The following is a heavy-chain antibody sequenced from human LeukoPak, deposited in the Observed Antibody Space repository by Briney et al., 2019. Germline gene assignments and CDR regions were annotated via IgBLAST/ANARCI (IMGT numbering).Heavy chain of an antibody. J-gene: IGHJ5*02. CDR3: ARDFYYGSGSYYNPNWFDP. D-gene: IGHD3-10*01. V-gene: IGHV1-18*01. CDR2: IGAYNGNT. Sequence: RASVKVSCKASGYTFTSYGISWVRQAPGQGLEWMGWIGAYNGNTNYAQKLQGRVTMTTDTSTSTAYMELRSLRSDDTAVYYCARDFYYGSGSYYNPNWFDPWGQGTLVTVSS. CDR1: GYTFTSYG.